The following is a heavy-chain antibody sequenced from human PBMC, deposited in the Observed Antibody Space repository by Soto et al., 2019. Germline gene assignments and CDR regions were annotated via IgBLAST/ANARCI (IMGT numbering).Heavy chain of an antibody. D-gene: IGHD6-13*01. V-gene: IGHV3-7*01. CDR1: GFTFSNYW. CDR3: ARSAGKGGLAAPIDY. Sequence: TGGSLRLSCAASGFTFSNYWMHWVRQAPGKGLEWVANIKQDGSEKYYVDSVKGRFTISRDNAKNSLYLQMNSLRAEDTAVYYCARSAGKGGLAAPIDYWGQGTLVTVSS. J-gene: IGHJ4*02. CDR2: IKQDGSEK.